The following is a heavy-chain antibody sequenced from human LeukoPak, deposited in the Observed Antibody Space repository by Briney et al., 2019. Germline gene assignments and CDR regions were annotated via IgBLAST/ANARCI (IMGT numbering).Heavy chain of an antibody. D-gene: IGHD3-3*01. V-gene: IGHV4-34*01. CDR1: GGSFSGYY. CDR3: ARFFWSGITDAFDI. Sequence: PSETLSLTCAVYGGSFSGYYWSWLRQPPGKGLEWIGEINHSGSTNYNPSLKSRVTISVDTSKNQFSLKLSSVTAADTAVYYCARFFWSGITDAFDIWGQGTMVTVSS. J-gene: IGHJ3*02. CDR2: INHSGST.